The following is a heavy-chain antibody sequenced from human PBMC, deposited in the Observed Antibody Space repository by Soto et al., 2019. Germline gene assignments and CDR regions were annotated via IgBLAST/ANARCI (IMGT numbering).Heavy chain of an antibody. CDR2: ISSSSSYI. CDR3: ARENTLGELPSDWFDP. V-gene: IGHV3-21*01. D-gene: IGHD3-16*02. CDR1: GFTFSSYS. Sequence: GGSLRLSCAASGFTFSSYSMNWVRQAPGKGLEWVSSISSSSSYIYYADSVKGRFTISRDNAKNSLYLQMNSLRAEDTAVYYCARENTLGELPSDWFDPWGQGTLVTVSS. J-gene: IGHJ5*02.